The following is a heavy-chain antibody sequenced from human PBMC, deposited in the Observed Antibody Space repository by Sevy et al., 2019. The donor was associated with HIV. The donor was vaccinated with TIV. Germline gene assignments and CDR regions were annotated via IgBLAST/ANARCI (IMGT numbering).Heavy chain of an antibody. CDR2: IYYSGST. Sequence: SETLSLTCTVSGGSISSYYWSWIRQPPGKGLEWIGYIYYSGSTNYNPSLKSRVTISVDTSKNQFSLKLSSVTAADTAVYYCARVEAGNDFWSGYTYYYYYYGMDVWGQGITVTVSS. CDR3: ARVEAGNDFWSGYTYYYYYYGMDV. D-gene: IGHD3-3*01. V-gene: IGHV4-59*01. CDR1: GGSISSYY. J-gene: IGHJ6*02.